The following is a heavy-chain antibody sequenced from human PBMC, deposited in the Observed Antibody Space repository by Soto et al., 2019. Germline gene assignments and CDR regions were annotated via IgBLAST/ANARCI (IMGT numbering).Heavy chain of an antibody. Sequence: ASVKVSCKASGYSFATYGFSWVRQAPGQGLECVGWISAHNGDTHYSQKFQGRVTLTTDTSTNTGYMELRSLTSDDTAVYFCAREGALKPFSSWGQGALVTVSS. CDR3: AREGALKPFSS. CDR2: ISAHNGDT. CDR1: GYSFATYG. J-gene: IGHJ5*02. V-gene: IGHV1-18*04.